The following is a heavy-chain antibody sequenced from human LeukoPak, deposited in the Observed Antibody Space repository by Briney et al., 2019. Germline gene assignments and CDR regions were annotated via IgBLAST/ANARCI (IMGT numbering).Heavy chain of an antibody. Sequence: GGSLRLSCAASGFTFSTYAMSWVRQAPRKGLEWVSAISGSGGSTYYADSVKGRFTISRDNSKNTLYLQMISLRAEDTAVYYCAKLNMIVVAFDYWGQGTLVTVSS. CDR2: ISGSGGST. J-gene: IGHJ4*02. CDR1: GFTFSTYA. CDR3: AKLNMIVVAFDY. D-gene: IGHD3-22*01. V-gene: IGHV3-23*01.